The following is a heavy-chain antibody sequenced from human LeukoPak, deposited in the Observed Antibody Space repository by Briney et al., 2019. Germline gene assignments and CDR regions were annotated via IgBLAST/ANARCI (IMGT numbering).Heavy chain of an antibody. Sequence: GGSLRLSCAASGFTFSDHYMSWIRQAPGKGLEWISYISNSGSTIYYADSVKGRFTISRDNAKNSLYLQMNSLRAEDTAVYYCARGTITTVTDSWGPGTLVTVSS. CDR2: ISNSGSTI. CDR1: GFTFSDHY. J-gene: IGHJ4*02. V-gene: IGHV3-11*01. CDR3: ARGTITTVTDS. D-gene: IGHD4-17*01.